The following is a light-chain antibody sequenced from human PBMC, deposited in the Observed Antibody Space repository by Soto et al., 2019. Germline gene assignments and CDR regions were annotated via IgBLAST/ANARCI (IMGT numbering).Light chain of an antibody. CDR2: GAS. V-gene: IGKV3-15*01. J-gene: IGKJ4*01. CDR1: QSVSSK. Sequence: EIVMTQSPATLSVSPGERATLSCRASQSVSSKLAWYQQKPGQAPRLLIYGASTRATGFPARLSGSGSGTQFTLTISSLQSEDFAIYYCQQYNNWPLSFGGGTKVEIK. CDR3: QQYNNWPLS.